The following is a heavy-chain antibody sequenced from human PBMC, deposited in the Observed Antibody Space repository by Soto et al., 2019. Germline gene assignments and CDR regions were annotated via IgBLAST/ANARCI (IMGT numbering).Heavy chain of an antibody. CDR3: GKDTLDCSGGDCPLDYCYGMDV. D-gene: IGHD2-15*01. Sequence: QVQLVESGGGVVQPGTSLRLSCAASGFTFRSYGMHWVRQAPGKGLEWLAVISNDGSNKYLADSVKGRLALSRDKSRNTLYLQINSLRVEDTAVYYCGKDTLDCSGGDCPLDYCYGMDVWGQGTTVTVSS. CDR1: GFTFRSYG. V-gene: IGHV3-30*18. J-gene: IGHJ6*02. CDR2: ISNDGSNK.